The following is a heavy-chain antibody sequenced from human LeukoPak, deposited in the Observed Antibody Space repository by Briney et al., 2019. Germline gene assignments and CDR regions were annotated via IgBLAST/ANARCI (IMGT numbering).Heavy chain of an antibody. J-gene: IGHJ4*02. CDR1: GGSISSGDYC. Sequence: SETLSLTCTVSGGSISSGDYCWSWIRQPPGKGLEWIGYIYYSGSTYYNPSLKSRVTISVDTSKNQFSLKLSSVTAADTAVYYCARSSSFTRDFDYWGQGTLVTVSS. D-gene: IGHD6-13*01. V-gene: IGHV4-30-4*01. CDR2: IYYSGST. CDR3: ARSSSFTRDFDY.